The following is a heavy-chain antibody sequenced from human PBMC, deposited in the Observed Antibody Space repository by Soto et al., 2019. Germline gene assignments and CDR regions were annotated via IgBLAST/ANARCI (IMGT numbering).Heavy chain of an antibody. CDR2: ISYDGSNK. CDR3: AGGQYYFDY. D-gene: IGHD2-15*01. CDR1: GFPFSSYG. J-gene: IGHJ4*02. V-gene: IGHV3-30*03. Sequence: QVQLVESGGGVVQPGRSLRLSCAASGFPFSSYGMHWVRQAPGKGLEWVAHISYDGSNKHYTDSVKGRFPISRDNSKYMLYLQMSSLRAEDTALYYCAGGQYYFDYCGQGTRVSVSS.